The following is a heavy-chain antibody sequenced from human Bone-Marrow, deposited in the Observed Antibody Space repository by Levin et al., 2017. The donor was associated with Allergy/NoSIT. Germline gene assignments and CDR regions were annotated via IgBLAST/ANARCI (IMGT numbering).Heavy chain of an antibody. J-gene: IGHJ4*02. V-gene: IGHV1-69*01. Sequence: KISCKASGGTFSSYAISWVRQAPGQGLEWMGGIIPIFGTANYAQKFQGRVTITADESTSTAYMELSSLRSEDTAVYYCASSTVWFGELSGFDYWGQGTLVTVSS. CDR1: GGTFSSYA. CDR2: IIPIFGTA. D-gene: IGHD3-10*01. CDR3: ASSTVWFGELSGFDY.